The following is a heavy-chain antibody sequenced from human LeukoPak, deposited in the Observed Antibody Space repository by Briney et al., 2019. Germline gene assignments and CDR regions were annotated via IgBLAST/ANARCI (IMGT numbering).Heavy chain of an antibody. CDR3: ARGYRVYYGSGSYIH. CDR1: GGSFSGYY. V-gene: IGHV4-34*01. CDR2: INHSGST. J-gene: IGHJ4*02. Sequence: KPSETLSLTCAVYGGSFSGYYWSWIRQPPGKGLEWIGEINHSGSTNYNPSLKSRVTISVDTSKNQFSPKLSSVTAADTAVYYCARGYRVYYGSGSYIHWGQGTLVTVSS. D-gene: IGHD3-10*01.